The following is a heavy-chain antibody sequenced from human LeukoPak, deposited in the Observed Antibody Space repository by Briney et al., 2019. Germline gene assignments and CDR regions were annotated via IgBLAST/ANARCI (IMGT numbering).Heavy chain of an antibody. J-gene: IGHJ4*02. V-gene: IGHV4-39*07. CDR2: IYHSGST. Sequence: SETLSLTCTVSGGSISSSSYYWGWIRQPPGKGLEWIGSIYHSGSTYYNPSLKSRVTISVDTSKNQFSLKLSSVTAADTAVYYCASNPEWEWEGFDYWGQGTLVTVSS. CDR3: ASNPEWEWEGFDY. CDR1: GGSISSSSYY. D-gene: IGHD1-26*01.